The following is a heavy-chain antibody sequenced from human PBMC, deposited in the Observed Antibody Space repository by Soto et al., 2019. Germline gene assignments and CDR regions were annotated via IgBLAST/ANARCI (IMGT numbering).Heavy chain of an antibody. V-gene: IGHV3-48*03. Sequence: HSRVASGFTFINYESNWVSQAAGKGVEWVSYISSGGGMTSYADSVKGRFTISRDNARNSLYLQMDSLGVEDTAVYYCARDNVPMAALGYWGQGILVYRLL. CDR2: ISSGGGMT. CDR1: GFTFINYE. D-gene: IGHD2-8*01. J-gene: IGHJ4*02. CDR3: ARDNVPMAALGY.